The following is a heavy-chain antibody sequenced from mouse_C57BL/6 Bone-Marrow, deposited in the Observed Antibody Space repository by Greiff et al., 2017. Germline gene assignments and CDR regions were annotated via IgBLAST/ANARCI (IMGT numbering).Heavy chain of an antibody. CDR2: IVPSDSYT. J-gene: IGHJ3*01. CDR1: GYTFTSYW. V-gene: IGHV1-59*01. CDR3: ALHPWFAY. Sequence: QVQLQQPGAELVRPGTSVKLSCKASGYTFTSYWMHWVKQRPGQGLEWIGVIVPSDSYTNYNQKFKGKATLTVDTSSSKAYIQLSSLTSEDSAVYYCALHPWFAYWGQGTLVTVSA.